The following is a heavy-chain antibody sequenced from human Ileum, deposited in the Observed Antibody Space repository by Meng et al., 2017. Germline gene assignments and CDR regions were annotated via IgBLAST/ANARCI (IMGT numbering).Heavy chain of an antibody. CDR3: ARIRDGSGSYYRDFDY. CDR1: GFSLSNARMG. D-gene: IGHD3-10*01. V-gene: IGHV2-26*01. CDR2: IFSNDEK. Sequence: SGPTLVKPTETLTLTCTVSGFSLSNARMGVSWIRQPPGKALEWLAHIFSNDEKSYSTSLKSRLTISKDTSKSQVVLTMTNMDPVDTATYYCARIRDGSGSYYRDFDYWGQGTLVTVSS. J-gene: IGHJ4*02.